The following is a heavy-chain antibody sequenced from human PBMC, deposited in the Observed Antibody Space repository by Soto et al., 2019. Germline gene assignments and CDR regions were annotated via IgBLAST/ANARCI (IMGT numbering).Heavy chain of an antibody. CDR1: GFTFSSYW. Sequence: EVQLVESGGGLVQPGGSLRLSCAASGFTFSSYWMHWVRQAPGKGLVWVSRIKSDGSGTYYADSVKGRLTISRDNAKNTLYLQMNSLRADDTAVYYCARGDGDYYDGNGYLGRHWGQGTLVTVCS. J-gene: IGHJ4*02. CDR3: ARGDGDYYDGNGYLGRH. D-gene: IGHD3-22*01. CDR2: IKSDGSGT. V-gene: IGHV3-74*01.